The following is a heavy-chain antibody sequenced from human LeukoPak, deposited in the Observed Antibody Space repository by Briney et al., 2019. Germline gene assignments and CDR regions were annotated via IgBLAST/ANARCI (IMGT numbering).Heavy chain of an antibody. CDR2: IYYSGST. Sequence: PSETLSLTCTVSGGSISSSSYYWGWIRQPPGKGLEWIGSIYYSGSTYYNPSLKSRVTISVDTSKNQFSLKLSSVTAADTAVYYCARVSFLLGPRLLGDYMDVWGKGTTVTVSS. V-gene: IGHV4-39*07. J-gene: IGHJ6*03. CDR1: GGSISSSSYY. CDR3: ARVSFLLGPRLLGDYMDV. D-gene: IGHD3-22*01.